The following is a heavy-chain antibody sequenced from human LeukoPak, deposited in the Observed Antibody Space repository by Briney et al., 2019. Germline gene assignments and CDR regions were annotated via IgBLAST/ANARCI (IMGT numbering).Heavy chain of an antibody. CDR1: GGSISSYY. CDR3: ARHRKSRGGSYPRHYFYYMDV. J-gene: IGHJ6*03. CDR2: IYTSGST. D-gene: IGHD1-26*01. Sequence: SETLSLTCTVSGGSISSYYWSWIRQPAGKGLEWIGRIYTSGSTNYNPSLKSRVTMSVDTSKNQFSLKLSSVTAADPALYYCARHRKSRGGSYPRHYFYYMDVWGTGTTVTVSS. V-gene: IGHV4-4*07.